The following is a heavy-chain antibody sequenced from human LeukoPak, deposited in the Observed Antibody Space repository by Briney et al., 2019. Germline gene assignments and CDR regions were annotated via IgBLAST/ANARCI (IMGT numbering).Heavy chain of an antibody. CDR1: GGSISSSSYY. CDR3: ARGLTSYDILTGYSGGDYFDY. Sequence: SETLSLTCTVSGGSISSSSYYWGWIRQPPGKGLEWIGSIYYSGSTYYNPSLKSRVTISVDTSKNQFSLKLSSVTAADTAVYYCARGLTSYDILTGYSGGDYFDYWGQGTLVTVSS. CDR2: IYYSGST. J-gene: IGHJ4*02. D-gene: IGHD3-9*01. V-gene: IGHV4-39*07.